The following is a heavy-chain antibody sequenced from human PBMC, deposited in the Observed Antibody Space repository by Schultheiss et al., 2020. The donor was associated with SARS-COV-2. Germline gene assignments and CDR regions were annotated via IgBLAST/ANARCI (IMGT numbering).Heavy chain of an antibody. CDR1: GFTFSSYS. Sequence: GGSLRLSCAASGFTFSSYSMNWVRQAPGKGLEWVSYISSSSSTIYYADSVKGRFTISRDNAKNSLYLQMNSLRAEDTAVYYCAKDNYDSSGYSYYYYGMDVWGQGTTVTVSS. J-gene: IGHJ6*02. V-gene: IGHV3-48*04. CDR3: AKDNYDSSGYSYYYYGMDV. CDR2: ISSSSSTI. D-gene: IGHD3-22*01.